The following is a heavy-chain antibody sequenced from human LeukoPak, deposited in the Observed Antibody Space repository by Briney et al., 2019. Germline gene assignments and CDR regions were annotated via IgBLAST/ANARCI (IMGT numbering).Heavy chain of an antibody. CDR1: GGSISSYY. CDR2: IYTSGST. Sequence: PSETLSLTCTVSGGSISSYYWSWIRQPAGKGLEWIGRIYTSGSTNYNPSLKSRVTMLVDTSKNQFSLKLSSVTAADTAVYYCASSSSRYYYYYMDVWGKGTTVTISS. CDR3: ASSSSRYYYYYMDV. D-gene: IGHD6-13*01. J-gene: IGHJ6*03. V-gene: IGHV4-4*07.